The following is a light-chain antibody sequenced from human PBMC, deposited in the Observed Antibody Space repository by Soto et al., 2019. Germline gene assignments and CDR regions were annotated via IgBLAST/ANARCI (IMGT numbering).Light chain of an antibody. CDR1: QSLLHSNGYNY. CDR2: LGS. J-gene: IGKJ3*01. V-gene: IGKV2-28*01. Sequence: DLVMTQSPLSLPVTPGEPVSISCRSSQSLLHSNGYNYLDWYLQKPGQSPQLLIYLGSYRASGVPDRFRGSGSGTDFTLKISRVEAEDVGVYYCMQALQTPLTFGPGTKVDIK. CDR3: MQALQTPLT.